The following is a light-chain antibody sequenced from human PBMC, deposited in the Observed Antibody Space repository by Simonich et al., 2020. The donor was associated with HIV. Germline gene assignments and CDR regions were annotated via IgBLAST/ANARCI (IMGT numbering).Light chain of an antibody. CDR1: QSISSY. Sequence: IVMTQSPATLSVSPGERATLSCRASQSISSYLAWYQQKPGQPPTLLIYGATTRATGIPARFSGSGSGTEFTLTISSLQSEDFAVYYCQQYNYWSPTFGQGTKVEIK. J-gene: IGKJ1*01. V-gene: IGKV3-15*01. CDR3: QQYNYWSPT. CDR2: GAT.